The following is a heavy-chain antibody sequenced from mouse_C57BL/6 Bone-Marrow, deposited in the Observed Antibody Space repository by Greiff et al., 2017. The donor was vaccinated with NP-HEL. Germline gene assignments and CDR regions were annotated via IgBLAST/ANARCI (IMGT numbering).Heavy chain of an antibody. CDR2: IDPEDGDT. J-gene: IGHJ3*01. CDR3: TTYYYFDGSWFAY. V-gene: IGHV14-1*01. D-gene: IGHD2-4*01. Sequence: VQLQQSGAELVRPGASVKLSCTASGFNIKDYYMHWVKQRPEQGLEWIGRIDPEDGDTEYAPTFQGKATMTADTSSHPAYLQLSSLTSDDTSFYYFTTYYYFDGSWFAYWAQGPLVTVSA. CDR1: GFNIKDYY.